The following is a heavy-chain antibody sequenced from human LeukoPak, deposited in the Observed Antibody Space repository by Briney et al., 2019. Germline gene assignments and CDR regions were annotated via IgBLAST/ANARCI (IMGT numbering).Heavy chain of an antibody. CDR2: SRNKANSYST. Sequence: GGSLRLSCAASGFTLTDQYMDWVRQAPGKGLEWIGRSRNKANSYSTEYAASGKDRFVISREASGNLMYLQMYSLKIDDTAVYFCARDGGERGNSAFDVWGQGTEVTVSS. V-gene: IGHV3-72*01. J-gene: IGHJ3*01. CDR1: GFTLTDQY. D-gene: IGHD3-16*01. CDR3: ARDGGERGNSAFDV.